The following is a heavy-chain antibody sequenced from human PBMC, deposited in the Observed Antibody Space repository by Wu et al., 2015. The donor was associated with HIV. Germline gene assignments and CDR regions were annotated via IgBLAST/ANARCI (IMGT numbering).Heavy chain of an antibody. CDR3: VRDKNGRTILDF. Sequence: QVQLVQSGAEVKKPGSSVKVSCKASGGTVSTYAISWVRQDPGQGLEWMGGVIPVMGISSYAQKFQGRLTIITNESTGTVYMELSSLRSEDTAVYYCVRDKNGRTILDFWGQGTLVTVSS. V-gene: IGHV1-69*05. CDR1: GGTVSTYA. D-gene: IGHD1-1*01. J-gene: IGHJ4*02. CDR2: VIPVMGIS.